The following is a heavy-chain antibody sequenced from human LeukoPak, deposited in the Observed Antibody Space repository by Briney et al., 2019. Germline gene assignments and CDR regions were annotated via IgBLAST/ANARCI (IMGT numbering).Heavy chain of an antibody. D-gene: IGHD6-13*01. Sequence: GGSLRLSCAASGFTFITYSMNWVRQAPGKGLEWVSSISSSSSYIYYADSVKGRFTISRDNAKNSLYLQMNSLRAEDTAVYYCARDLGSSSLDYWGQGTLVTASS. J-gene: IGHJ4*02. CDR1: GFTFITYS. CDR3: ARDLGSSSLDY. CDR2: ISSSSSYI. V-gene: IGHV3-21*01.